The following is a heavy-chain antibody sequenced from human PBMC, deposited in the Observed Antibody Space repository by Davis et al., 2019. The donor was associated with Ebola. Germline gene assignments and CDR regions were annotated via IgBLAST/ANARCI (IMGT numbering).Heavy chain of an antibody. Sequence: SETLSLTCTVSGGSISSYYWSWIRQPPGKGLEWIGEINHSGSTNYNPSLKSRVAISVDKSKNQFSLKLSSVTAADAAVYYCARDYYDSSGFLWYFDLWGRGTLVAVSS. D-gene: IGHD3-22*01. CDR2: INHSGST. J-gene: IGHJ2*01. CDR1: GGSISSYY. CDR3: ARDYYDSSGFLWYFDL. V-gene: IGHV4-34*01.